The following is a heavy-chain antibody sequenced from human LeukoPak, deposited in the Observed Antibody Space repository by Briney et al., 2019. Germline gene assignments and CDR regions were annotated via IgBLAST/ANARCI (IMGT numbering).Heavy chain of an antibody. V-gene: IGHV6-1*01. Sequence: SQTLSLTCAISGDSVSSKSAAWNWIRQSPSRGLEWLGRTYYRSRWFNGYAVSVKGRITISPDTSKNQFSLKLSSVTAADTAVYYCARDIYYSSSAFGYWGQGTLVTVSS. J-gene: IGHJ4*02. CDR3: ARDIYYSSSAFGY. CDR1: GDSVSSKSAA. D-gene: IGHD3-22*01. CDR2: TYYRSRWFN.